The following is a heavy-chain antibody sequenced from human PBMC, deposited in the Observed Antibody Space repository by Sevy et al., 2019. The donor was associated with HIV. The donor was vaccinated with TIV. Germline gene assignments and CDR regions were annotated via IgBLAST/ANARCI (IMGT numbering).Heavy chain of an antibody. D-gene: IGHD2-2*01. V-gene: IGHV3-30*02. CDR1: GFTFNYYG. J-gene: IGHJ6*02. Sequence: GGSLRLSCAASGFTFNYYGMYWVRQAPGKGLEWVSFIWYDGSNKDYANSVKGRFTISRDNSKNTVYLQMNSLRGEDTAVYHCAKDRVVVVPAAPGLGYYYGMDVWGQGTTVTVSS. CDR2: IWYDGSNK. CDR3: AKDRVVVVPAAPGLGYYYGMDV.